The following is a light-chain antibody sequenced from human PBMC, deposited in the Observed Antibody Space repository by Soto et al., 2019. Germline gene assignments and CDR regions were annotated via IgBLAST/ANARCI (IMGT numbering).Light chain of an antibody. V-gene: IGKV1-9*01. CDR1: QAIGSY. Sequence: IQLTQSPPSLSASVGDRVTVTCRASQAIGSYLTWYQQKPGKAPKLLIYAASTLHRGVPSRFSGSGSGTDFTLTISSLQPEDFGTYYCQQSYSTLYTFGQGTKLEIK. J-gene: IGKJ2*01. CDR2: AAS. CDR3: QQSYSTLYT.